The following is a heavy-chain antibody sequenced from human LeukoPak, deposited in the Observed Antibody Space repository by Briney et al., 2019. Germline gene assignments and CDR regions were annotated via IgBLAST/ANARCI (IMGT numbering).Heavy chain of an antibody. CDR2: IFYSGST. J-gene: IGHJ4*02. V-gene: IGHV4-31*03. CDR1: GGSISSGDYY. CDR3: ARGAYYYVGSGYYMGDYFDY. D-gene: IGHD3-22*01. Sequence: SQTLSLTCSVSGGSISSGDYYWSWIRQHPGKGLEWIGYIFYSGSTYYNPSLKSRVTISVDRSKNQFSLRLSSVTAADTAVYYCARGAYYYVGSGYYMGDYFDYWGQGTLVTVSS.